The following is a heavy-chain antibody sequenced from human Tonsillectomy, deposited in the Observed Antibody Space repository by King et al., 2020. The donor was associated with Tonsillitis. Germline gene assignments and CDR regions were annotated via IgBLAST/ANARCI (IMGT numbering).Heavy chain of an antibody. CDR1: GFTFSSYG. V-gene: IGHV3-30*18. CDR2: ISFDGTNK. Sequence: VQLVESGGGVVQPGRSLRLSCSTSGFTFSSYGMHWVRQAPGKGLEWVAVISFDGTNKFYADSVKGRFTISRDNSKNTLYLQINSLRAEDTAVYYCAKDGGIYFDGSGYSHDAFDIWGQGTMVTVSS. D-gene: IGHD3-22*01. CDR3: AKDGGIYFDGSGYSHDAFDI. J-gene: IGHJ3*02.